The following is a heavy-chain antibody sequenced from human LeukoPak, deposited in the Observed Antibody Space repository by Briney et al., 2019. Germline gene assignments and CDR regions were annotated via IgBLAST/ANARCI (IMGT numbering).Heavy chain of an antibody. J-gene: IGHJ4*02. V-gene: IGHV4-59*01. Sequence: PSETLSLTCTVSGGSINTYFWSWIRQPPGKGLEWIGYIHYSGSTNYNPSLKSRVTISVDTSKNQFSLKLSSVTAADTAVYYCARELYGILDYWGQGTLVTVSS. CDR3: ARELYGILDY. CDR1: GGSINTYF. CDR2: IHYSGST. D-gene: IGHD3-9*01.